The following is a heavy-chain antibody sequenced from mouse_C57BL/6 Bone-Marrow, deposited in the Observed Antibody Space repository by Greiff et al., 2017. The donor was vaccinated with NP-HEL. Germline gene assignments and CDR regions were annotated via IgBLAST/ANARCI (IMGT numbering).Heavy chain of an antibody. V-gene: IGHV8-8*01. CDR2: IWWDDDK. CDR3: ARMSPDYYGSSWYFDV. J-gene: IGHJ1*03. D-gene: IGHD1-1*01. CDR1: GFSLSTFGMG. Sequence: QVTLKECGPGILQPSQTLSLTCSFSGFSLSTFGMGVGWIRQPSGKGLEWLAHIWWDDDKYYNPALKSRLTISKDTSKNQVFLKIANVDTADTATYYCARMSPDYYGSSWYFDVWGTGTTVTVSS.